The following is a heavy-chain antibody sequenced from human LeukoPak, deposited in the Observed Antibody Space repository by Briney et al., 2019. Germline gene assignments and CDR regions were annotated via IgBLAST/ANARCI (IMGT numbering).Heavy chain of an antibody. D-gene: IGHD6-13*01. CDR2: IKQDGSEK. CDR1: GLTFSSYW. CDR3: ARSVIAAAAPDYYYMDV. Sequence: GGSLRLSCAASGLTFSSYWMSWVRQAPGKGLEWVANIKQDGSEKYYVDSVKGRFTISRDNAKNSLYLQMNSLRAEDTAVYYCARSVIAAAAPDYYYMDVWGKGTTVTVSS. J-gene: IGHJ6*03. V-gene: IGHV3-7*01.